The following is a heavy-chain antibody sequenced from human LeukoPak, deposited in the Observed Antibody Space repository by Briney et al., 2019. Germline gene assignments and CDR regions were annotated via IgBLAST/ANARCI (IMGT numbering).Heavy chain of an antibody. D-gene: IGHD3-22*01. V-gene: IGHV1-2*02. J-gene: IGHJ5*02. CDR2: INPNSGGT. CDR1: GYTFTDYY. CDR3: AILRYYYDSSGYPP. Sequence: ASVKVSCKASGYTFTDYYMHWVRQAPGQGLEGMGWINPNSGGTNYPQKFQGRVTMTRDTSINTAYMELSRLRSDDTAVYYCAILRYYYDSSGYPPWGQGTLVTVSS.